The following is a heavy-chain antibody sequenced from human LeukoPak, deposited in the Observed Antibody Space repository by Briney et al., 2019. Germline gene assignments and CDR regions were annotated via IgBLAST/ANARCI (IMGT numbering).Heavy chain of an antibody. CDR3: AKDPLIALHDY. CDR1: GFTFSTYA. V-gene: IGHV3-23*01. D-gene: IGHD2-21*01. Sequence: PGGSLRLSCAASGFTFSTYAMSWVRQAPGKGLEWVSAISDSGGNTYYADSVKGRFTISRDNSKNTLYLQMNSLRAEDTAVYYCAKDPLIALHDYWGQGTLVTVSS. J-gene: IGHJ4*02. CDR2: ISDSGGNT.